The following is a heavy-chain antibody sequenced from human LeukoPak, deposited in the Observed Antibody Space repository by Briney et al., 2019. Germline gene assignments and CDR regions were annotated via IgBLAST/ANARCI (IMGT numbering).Heavy chain of an antibody. D-gene: IGHD2-2*01. J-gene: IGHJ4*02. V-gene: IGHV4-59*12. Sequence: SETLSLTCTVSGGYISSYYWNWIRRPPGKGLECIGYIYHSGSTYYNPSLKSRVTISVDRSKNQFSLKLSSVTAADTAVYYCARGRGGVPAAPMGITFDYWGQGTLVTVSS. CDR3: ARGRGGVPAAPMGITFDY. CDR1: GGYISSYY. CDR2: IYHSGST.